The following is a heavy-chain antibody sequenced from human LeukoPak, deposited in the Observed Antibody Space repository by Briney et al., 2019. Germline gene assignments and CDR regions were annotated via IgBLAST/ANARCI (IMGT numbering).Heavy chain of an antibody. CDR2: ISTSSSTI. V-gene: IGHV3-48*04. J-gene: IGHJ3*02. D-gene: IGHD3-16*01. CDR3: AKGGFNGDAFDI. CDR1: GFTFSTYS. Sequence: PGGSLRLSCAASGFTFSTYSMNWVRQAPGKGLDWVSYISTSSSTIYHADSVKGRFTISRDNAKNSLSLEMNSLRAEDTAVYYCAKGGFNGDAFDIWGQGTMVTVSS.